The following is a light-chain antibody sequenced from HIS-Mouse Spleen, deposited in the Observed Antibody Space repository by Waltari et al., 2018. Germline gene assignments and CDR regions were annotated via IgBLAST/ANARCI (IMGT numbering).Light chain of an antibody. V-gene: IGLV3-10*01. J-gene: IGLJ2*01. CDR2: EDS. CDR3: YSTDSSGNHRV. CDR1: ALPKKY. Sequence: SYELTQPPSVSVSPGQTARITCSGDALPKKYAYWYQQKSGQAPVLVIYEDSQRPSGIPWRFSGSSSGTMATLTISGAQVEDEADYYCYSTDSSGNHRVFGGGTKLTVL.